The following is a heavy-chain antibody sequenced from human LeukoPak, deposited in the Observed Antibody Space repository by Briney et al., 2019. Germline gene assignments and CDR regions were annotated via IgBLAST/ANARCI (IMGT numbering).Heavy chain of an antibody. Sequence: ASVKVSCKASGYTFIGYYIHWVRQAPGQGLEWMGWINPNSGGTNYAQKFQGRVTMTRDTSISTAYMELSRLRSDDTAVYYCARDLRRYYGSGAQVDAFDIWGQGTMVTVSS. CDR3: ARDLRRYYGSGAQVDAFDI. V-gene: IGHV1-2*02. J-gene: IGHJ3*02. D-gene: IGHD3-10*01. CDR2: INPNSGGT. CDR1: GYTFIGYY.